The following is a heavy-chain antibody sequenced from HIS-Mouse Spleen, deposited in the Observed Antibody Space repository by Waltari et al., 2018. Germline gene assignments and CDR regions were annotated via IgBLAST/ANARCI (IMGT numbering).Heavy chain of an antibody. CDR1: GGSISSSSYY. Sequence: QLQLQESGPGLVKPSETLSLTCTVSGGSISSSSYYWGWIRQPPGRGLEWIGSIYYSGSTYCNQSLKSRVTISVDTSKTQFSLKLSSVTAADTAVYYCAREIPYSSSWYDWYFDLWGRGTLVTVSS. V-gene: IGHV4-39*07. D-gene: IGHD6-13*01. CDR3: AREIPYSSSWYDWYFDL. J-gene: IGHJ2*01. CDR2: IYYSGST.